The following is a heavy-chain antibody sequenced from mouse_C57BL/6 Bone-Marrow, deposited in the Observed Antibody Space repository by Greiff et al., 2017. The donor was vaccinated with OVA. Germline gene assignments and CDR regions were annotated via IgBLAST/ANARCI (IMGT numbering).Heavy chain of an antibody. J-gene: IGHJ4*01. CDR1: GYTFTSYT. V-gene: IGHV1-4*01. D-gene: IGHD1-1*01. CDR2: INPSSGYT. Sequence: QVQLQQSGAELARPGASVKMSCKASGYTFTSYTMHWVKQRPGQGLEWIGYINPSSGYTKYNQKFKDKATLTADKSSSTAYMQLSSLTAEDSAFYYCARRRDYGSSYDAMDYWGQGTSVTVSS. CDR3: ARRRDYGSSYDAMDY.